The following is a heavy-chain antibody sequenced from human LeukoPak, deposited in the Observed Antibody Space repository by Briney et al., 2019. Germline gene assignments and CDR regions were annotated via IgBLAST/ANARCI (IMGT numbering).Heavy chain of an antibody. J-gene: IGHJ3*02. V-gene: IGHV3-23*01. D-gene: IGHD1-1*01. CDR2: ISGSGGST. Sequence: GGSLRLSCAASGFTFSSYAKSWVRQAPGKGLEWVSAISGSGGSTYYADSVKGRFTISRDNSKNTLYLQMNSLRAEDTAVYYCAKGRNWTPIRPDAFDIWGQGTMVTVSS. CDR1: GFTFSSYA. CDR3: AKGRNWTPIRPDAFDI.